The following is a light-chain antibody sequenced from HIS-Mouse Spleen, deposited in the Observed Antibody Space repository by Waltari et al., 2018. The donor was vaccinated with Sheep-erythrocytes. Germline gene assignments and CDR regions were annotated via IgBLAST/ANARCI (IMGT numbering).Light chain of an antibody. V-gene: IGLV2-23*01. Sequence: QSALPQPASVSGSPGQPITISCTGTSIDVGSYNFGSWYQQHPGKAPKLMIYEGSKRPSGVSNRFSGSKSGNTASLTISGLQAEDEADYYCCSYAGSSTPWVFGGGTKLTVL. J-gene: IGLJ3*02. CDR1: SIDVGSYNF. CDR3: CSYAGSSTPWV. CDR2: EGS.